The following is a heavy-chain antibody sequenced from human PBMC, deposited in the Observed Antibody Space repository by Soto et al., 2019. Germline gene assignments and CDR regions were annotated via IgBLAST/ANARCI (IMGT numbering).Heavy chain of an antibody. D-gene: IGHD3-9*01. CDR2: ISGSGGST. Sequence: GGSLRLSCAPSAFTLSSYAMSWVRQAPGKGLEWVSAISGSGGSTYYAASVKRRFTISRDNSKSTLYLQMNSLRAEDTAVYYCATLPYYDILTGYPRFDYWGQGTLVTVSS. CDR3: ATLPYYDILTGYPRFDY. V-gene: IGHV3-23*01. J-gene: IGHJ4*02. CDR1: AFTLSSYA.